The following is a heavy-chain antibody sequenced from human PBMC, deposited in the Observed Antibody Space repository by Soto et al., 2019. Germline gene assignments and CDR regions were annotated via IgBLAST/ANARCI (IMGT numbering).Heavy chain of an antibody. CDR2: ISGSGGNT. D-gene: IGHD3-22*01. V-gene: IGHV3-23*01. CDR1: GFTFSNYA. Sequence: GSLRLSCAASGFTFSNYAMNWVRQAPGKGLEWVSVISGSGGNTYYADSVKGRFTISRDNSKNIVHLQINSLRAEDTAFYYCAKASYDSSGYYYAPDYWGQGTLVTVSS. CDR3: AKASYDSSGYYYAPDY. J-gene: IGHJ4*02.